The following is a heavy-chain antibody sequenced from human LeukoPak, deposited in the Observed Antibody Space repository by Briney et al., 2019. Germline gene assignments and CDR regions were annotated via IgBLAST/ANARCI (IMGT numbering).Heavy chain of an antibody. D-gene: IGHD1-26*01. J-gene: IGHJ4*02. V-gene: IGHV3-7*01. CDR2: IKQDGSQT. Sequence: GGSLRLSCAASGFTFSSYWMPWVRQAPGKRLEWVANIKQDGSQTYYVDSVKGRFTISRDNAKNSLYLQMNSLRVEDTAVYYCARDTRGGAFDYWGQGTVVTVSS. CDR1: GFTFSSYW. CDR3: ARDTRGGAFDY.